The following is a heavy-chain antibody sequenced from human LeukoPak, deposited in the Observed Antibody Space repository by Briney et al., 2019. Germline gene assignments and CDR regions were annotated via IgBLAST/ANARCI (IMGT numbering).Heavy chain of an antibody. V-gene: IGHV3-20*04. CDR1: GLTFDDYG. CDR2: INWNGGRT. J-gene: IGHJ5*02. D-gene: IGHD1-20*01. CDR3: ARVKLTGTQVWFDP. Sequence: PGGSLRLSCAASGLTFDDYGMSWVRQAPGKGLEWVSDINWNGGRTGYADSVKGRFTISRDNAKNSLYLQMNSLRAEDTALYYCARVKLTGTQVWFDPWGQGTLVTVSS.